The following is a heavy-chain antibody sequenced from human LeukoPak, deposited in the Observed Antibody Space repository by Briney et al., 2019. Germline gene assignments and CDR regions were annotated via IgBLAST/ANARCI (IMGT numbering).Heavy chain of an antibody. J-gene: IGHJ4*02. CDR1: GFTFSSYG. V-gene: IGHV3-30*02. CDR2: IRYDGSNK. CDR3: ANQCGGGCSGDH. Sequence: GGSLRLSCAASGFTFSSYGMHWVRQAPGKGLEWVTFIRYDGSNKYFADSVKGRFTISRNNSKNTLFLQMNSLRAEDSAVYYCANQCGGGCSGDHWGQGTLVTVSS. D-gene: IGHD2-21*02.